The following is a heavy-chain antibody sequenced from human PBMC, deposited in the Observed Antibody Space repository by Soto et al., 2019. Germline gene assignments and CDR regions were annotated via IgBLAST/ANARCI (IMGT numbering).Heavy chain of an antibody. J-gene: IGHJ4*02. CDR1: GFPFNNYG. Sequence: GGSLRLSCTVSGFPFNNYGINWVRQAPGKGLEWVSSVSKSDYTYYSDSVKGRFTISRDNAKNSVSLQMNTLRVEDTAVYYCAREDSIMLPAVEDFWGQGXLDTVHS. CDR3: AREDSIMLPAVEDF. D-gene: IGHD2-2*01. V-gene: IGHV3-21*01. CDR2: VSKSDYT.